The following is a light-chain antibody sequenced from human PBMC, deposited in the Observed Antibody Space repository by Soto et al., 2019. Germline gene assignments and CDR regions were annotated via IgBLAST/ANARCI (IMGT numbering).Light chain of an antibody. CDR3: QQYSSSRT. CDR2: GAS. V-gene: IGKV3-20*01. CDR1: PSISSSY. J-gene: IGKJ1*01. Sequence: EIVLTQSPGTLSLSPGERATLSCRASPSISSSYLAWYQQKPGQAPRLLIYGASSRAAGIPDRFSGSGSGTDFTLTISRLEPEDFAVYYCQQYSSSRTFGQGTKVDIK.